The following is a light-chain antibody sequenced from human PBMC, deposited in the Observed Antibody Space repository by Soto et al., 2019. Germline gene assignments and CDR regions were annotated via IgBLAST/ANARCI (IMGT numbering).Light chain of an antibody. Sequence: EIVLTQSPATLSLSPGERATLSCRASQSVRSYLVWYQQKPGQAPRLLMYEASTRATGIPARFSGGGSGTDFTLTISSLQPEDFATYYCQQSHSMPLTFGGGTEVEI. CDR2: EAS. V-gene: IGKV3-11*01. CDR1: QSVRSY. CDR3: QQSHSMPLT. J-gene: IGKJ4*01.